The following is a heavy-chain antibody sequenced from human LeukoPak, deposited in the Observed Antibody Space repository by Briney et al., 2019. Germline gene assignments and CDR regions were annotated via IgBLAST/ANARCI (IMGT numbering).Heavy chain of an antibody. J-gene: IGHJ4*02. CDR2: ISSSGNTR. CDR3: TGGGFDY. CDR1: GLTFSGHE. Sequence: LSGGFLRLSCAASGLTFSGHEMNWVRQAPGKGLEWISSISSSGNTRYYADSVKGRFTISRDNAKSSLYLQMNSLRVEDTAVYYCTGGGFDYWGQGALVTVSS. V-gene: IGHV3-48*03.